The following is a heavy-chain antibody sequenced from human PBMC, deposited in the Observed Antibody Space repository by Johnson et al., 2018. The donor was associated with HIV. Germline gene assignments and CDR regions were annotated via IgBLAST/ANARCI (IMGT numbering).Heavy chain of an antibody. CDR1: GFTFSDYY. D-gene: IGHD2-2*01. J-gene: IGHJ3*02. CDR3: TTDLIPAAKEPVVVGGAFDI. Sequence: VQLVESGGGLVKPGGSLRLSCAASGFTFSDYYMSWIRQAPGKGLEWISYIGSSGSPIYYADSVRGRFTISRDDSKNTLYLQMNSLKTEDTAVYYCTTDLIPAAKEPVVVGGAFDIWGQGTMVTVSS. CDR2: IGSSGSPI. V-gene: IGHV3-11*01.